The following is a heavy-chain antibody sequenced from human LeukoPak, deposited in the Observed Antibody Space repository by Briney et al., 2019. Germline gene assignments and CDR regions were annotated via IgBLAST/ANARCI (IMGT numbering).Heavy chain of an antibody. CDR2: IYTSGST. V-gene: IGHV4-4*07. J-gene: IGHJ4*02. CDR1: GGSISSYY. Sequence: PSETLSLTCTVSGGSISSYYWSWIRQPAGKGLEWIGRIYTSGSTNYNPSLKSRVTMSVDTSKNQFSLKLSSVTAADTAVYYCARDRPHYYGSGSYEDYWGQGTLVTVSS. D-gene: IGHD3-10*01. CDR3: ARDRPHYYGSGSYEDY.